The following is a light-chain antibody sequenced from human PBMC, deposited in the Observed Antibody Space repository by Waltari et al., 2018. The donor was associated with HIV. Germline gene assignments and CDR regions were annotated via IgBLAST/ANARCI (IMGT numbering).Light chain of an antibody. V-gene: IGLV1-47*01. J-gene: IGLJ1*01. CDR2: RNN. Sequence: QSVLTQPPSASGTPGQRVTIRCSGSSFNIGSNFVYWYQQLPGAAPKLLIYRNNRRPSGVPDRFPGSKAGASASLAISGLRSEDEADYYCAAWDDSLSGFYVVGTGTKVTVL. CDR1: SFNIGSNF. CDR3: AAWDDSLSGFYV.